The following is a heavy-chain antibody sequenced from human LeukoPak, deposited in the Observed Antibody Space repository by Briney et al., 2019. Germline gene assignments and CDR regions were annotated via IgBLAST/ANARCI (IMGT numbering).Heavy chain of an antibody. Sequence: SETLSLTCTDSGGSISSYYWSWIRQPPGKGLEWIGYIYYSGSTNYNPSLKSRVTISVDTSKNQFSLKLSSVTAADTAVYYCARDVLYPRNDAFDIWGQGTMVTVSS. D-gene: IGHD2-2*02. V-gene: IGHV4-59*01. CDR3: ARDVLYPRNDAFDI. J-gene: IGHJ3*02. CDR1: GGSISSYY. CDR2: IYYSGST.